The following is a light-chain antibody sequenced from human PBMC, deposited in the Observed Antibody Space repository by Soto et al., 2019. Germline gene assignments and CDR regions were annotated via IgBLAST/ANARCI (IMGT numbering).Light chain of an antibody. J-gene: IGKJ3*01. Sequence: DIQLTQSPSFLSASVGDRVTITCRARQGISSYLAWYQKKPGKAPNLLIYAPSTLQSGVPSRFSGSGSGTEFTLTISSLQSEDFATYFCQQLNSYPFTFGPGTKVDIK. CDR2: APS. V-gene: IGKV1-9*01. CDR3: QQLNSYPFT. CDR1: QGISSY.